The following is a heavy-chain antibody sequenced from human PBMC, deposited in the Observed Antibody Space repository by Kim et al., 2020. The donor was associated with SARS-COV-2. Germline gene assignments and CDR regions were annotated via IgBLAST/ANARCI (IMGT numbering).Heavy chain of an antibody. CDR3: ARDSKQLNFDY. CDR2: ISSSSSYI. J-gene: IGHJ4*02. D-gene: IGHD6-6*01. V-gene: IGHV3-21*01. Sequence: GGSLRLSCAASGFTFSSYSMNWVRQAPGKGLEWVSSISSSSSYIYSAVSVNGRFIISRDNAKNSLYLQMNSLRAEDTAVYYCARDSKQLNFDYWGQGTLVTDSS. CDR1: GFTFSSYS.